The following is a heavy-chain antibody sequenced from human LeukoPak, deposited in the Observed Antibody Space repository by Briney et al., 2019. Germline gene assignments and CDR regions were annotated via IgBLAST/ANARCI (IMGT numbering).Heavy chain of an antibody. CDR1: GYTFSSYD. CDR3: ASFQRAHPWFDF. CDR2: MNPNSGNT. J-gene: IGHJ4*02. V-gene: IGHV1-8*01. Sequence: ASVKVSCKASGYTFSSYDINGVRQATGQGLEWMGWMNPNSGNTGYAQKFQGRVTMTRNTSISTAYMELSSLRSEDTAVYYCASFQRAHPWFDFWGQGTLVTVLS.